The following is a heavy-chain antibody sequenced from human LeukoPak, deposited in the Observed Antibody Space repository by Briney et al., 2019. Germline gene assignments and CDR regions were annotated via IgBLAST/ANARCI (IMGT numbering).Heavy chain of an antibody. V-gene: IGHV3-7*01. Sequence: PGGSLRLSCEGSGFISSNYWMSWVRQAPGKGLEWVANIQQHGSETYYGDSVKGRFTISRDNAKNSLYLQMNSLRAEDTAVYYCATYSSSNGREFQYWGQGTLVTVSS. D-gene: IGHD2-2*01. CDR1: GFISSNYW. J-gene: IGHJ1*01. CDR3: ATYSSSNGREFQY. CDR2: IQQHGSET.